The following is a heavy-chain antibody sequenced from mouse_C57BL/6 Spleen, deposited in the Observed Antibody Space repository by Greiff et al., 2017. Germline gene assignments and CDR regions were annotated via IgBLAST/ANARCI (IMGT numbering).Heavy chain of an antibody. Sequence: DVKLVESEGGLVQPGSSMKLSCTASGFTFSDYYMAWVRQVPEKGLEWVANINYDGSSTYYLDSLKSRFIISRDNAKNILYLQMSSLKSEDTATYYCARDYAGIFAYWGQGTLVTVSA. D-gene: IGHD4-1*01. CDR1: GFTFSDYY. CDR2: INYDGSST. CDR3: ARDYAGIFAY. J-gene: IGHJ3*01. V-gene: IGHV5-16*01.